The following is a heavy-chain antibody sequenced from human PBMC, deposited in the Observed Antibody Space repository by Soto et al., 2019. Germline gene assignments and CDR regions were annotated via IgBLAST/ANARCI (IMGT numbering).Heavy chain of an antibody. CDR1: GFTFSSYG. D-gene: IGHD4-17*01. Sequence: GGSLRLSCAASGFTFSSYGMHWVRQAPGKGLEWVAVISYDGSNKYYADSVKGRFTISRDNSKNTLYLQMNSLRAEDTAVYYCAKDLNDYGANLLVYWGQGTLVTVSS. CDR2: ISYDGSNK. V-gene: IGHV3-30*18. CDR3: AKDLNDYGANLLVY. J-gene: IGHJ4*02.